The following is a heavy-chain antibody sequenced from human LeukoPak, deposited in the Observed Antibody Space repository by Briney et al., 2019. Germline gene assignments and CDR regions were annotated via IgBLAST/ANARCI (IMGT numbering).Heavy chain of an antibody. CDR1: GGTFSSYA. J-gene: IGHJ6*02. CDR3: ARDWDNSNSYYYGMDV. CDR2: IIPIFGTA. Sequence: GASVKVSCKASGGTFSSYAISWVRQAPGQGLEWMGGIIPIFGTANYAQKFQGRVTITADESTSTAYMELSSLRSEDTAVYYCARDWDNSNSYYYGMDVWGQGTTVTVSS. D-gene: IGHD4-11*01. V-gene: IGHV1-69*13.